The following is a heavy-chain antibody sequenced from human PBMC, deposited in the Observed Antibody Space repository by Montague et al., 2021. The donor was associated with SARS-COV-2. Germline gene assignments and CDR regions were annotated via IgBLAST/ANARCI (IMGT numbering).Heavy chain of an antibody. V-gene: IGHV4-4*07. Sequence: SETLSLTCTVSGGSINSFFWSWIRQPAGKELEWIGRIYGNGNTNYNPSLKSRVTMSVDTSKNQFSLKLSSVTAADTAVYYCARDPGGAYGMDVWGQGTTVTVSS. CDR1: GGSINSFF. CDR2: IYGNGNT. J-gene: IGHJ6*02. D-gene: IGHD3-10*01. CDR3: ARDPGGAYGMDV.